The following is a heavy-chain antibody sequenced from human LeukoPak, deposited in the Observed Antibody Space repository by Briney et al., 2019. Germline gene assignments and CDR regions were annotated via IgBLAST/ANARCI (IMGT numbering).Heavy chain of an antibody. J-gene: IGHJ4*02. CDR3: ARPSGDWGFYYFDY. D-gene: IGHD2-21*02. CDR2: IIPILGIA. CDR1: GYTFTGYY. V-gene: IGHV1-69*10. Sequence: ASVKVSCKASGYTFTGYYMHWVRQAPGQGLEWMGGIIPILGIANYAQKFQGRVTITADKSTSTAYMELSSLRSEDTAVYYCARPSGDWGFYYFDYWGQGTLVTVSS.